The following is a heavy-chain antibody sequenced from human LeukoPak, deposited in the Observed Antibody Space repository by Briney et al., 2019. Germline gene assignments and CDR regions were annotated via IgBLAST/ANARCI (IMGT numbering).Heavy chain of an antibody. CDR3: AKDLDSSPTPDFDY. CDR1: GFTFSSYG. J-gene: IGHJ4*02. V-gene: IGHV3-30*02. CDR2: IRYDGSNK. Sequence: GESLKISCAASGFTFSSYGMHWVRQAPGKGLEWVAFIRYDGSNKYYADSVKGRFTISRDNSKNTLYLQMNSLRAEDTAVYYCAKDLDSSPTPDFDYWGQGTLVTVSS. D-gene: IGHD6-13*01.